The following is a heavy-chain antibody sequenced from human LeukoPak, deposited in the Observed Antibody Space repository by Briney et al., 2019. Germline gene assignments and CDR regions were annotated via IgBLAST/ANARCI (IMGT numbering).Heavy chain of an antibody. D-gene: IGHD6-19*01. CDR2: IAYSGST. V-gene: IGHV4-59*08. Sequence: PSETLSLTCTVSGVSISGYYWSWVWQPPGKGLEWIGYIAYSGSTNHNPPLKSRVSISVDTSKNQFSLNLNSVTAADTAVFYCARHGSGWSFDYWGQGTLVTVSS. CDR3: ARHGSGWSFDY. J-gene: IGHJ4*02. CDR1: GVSISGYY.